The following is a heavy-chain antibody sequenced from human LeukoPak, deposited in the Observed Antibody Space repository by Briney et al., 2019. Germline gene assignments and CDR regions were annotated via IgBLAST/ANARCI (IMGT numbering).Heavy chain of an antibody. D-gene: IGHD3-3*01. J-gene: IGHJ5*02. CDR3: ARVGRITIFGVVRSRSNWFDP. V-gene: IGHV4-34*01. CDR1: GGSFSGYY. Sequence: SETLSLTCAVYGGSFSGYYWSWIRQPPGKGLEWIGEINHSGSTNYNPSLKSRVTISVDTSKNQFSLKLSSVTAADTAVCYCARVGRITIFGVVRSRSNWFDPWGQGTLVTVSS. CDR2: INHSGST.